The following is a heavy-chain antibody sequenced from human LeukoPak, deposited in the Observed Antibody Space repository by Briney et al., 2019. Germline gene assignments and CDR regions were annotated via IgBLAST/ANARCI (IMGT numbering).Heavy chain of an antibody. CDR1: GFTFSSYA. CDR2: IYSGGST. CDR3: ARNRRDWELLHYYYYGMDV. V-gene: IGHV3-66*01. Sequence: QPGGSLRLSCAASGFTFSSYAMSWVRQAPGKGLEWVSVIYSGGSTYYADSVKGRFTISRDNSKNTLYLQMNSLRAEDTAVYYCARNRRDWELLHYYYYGMDVWGQGTTVTVSS. J-gene: IGHJ6*02. D-gene: IGHD1-26*01.